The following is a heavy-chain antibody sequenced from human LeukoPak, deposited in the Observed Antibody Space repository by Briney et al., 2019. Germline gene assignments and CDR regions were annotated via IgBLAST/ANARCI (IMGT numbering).Heavy chain of an antibody. CDR1: GYSFTSYW. CDR2: IYPGDSDT. Sequence: GESLKISCKGSGYSFTSYWIGWVRQMPGKGLEWMGIIYPGDSDTRYSPSFQGQVTISADKSISTAYLQWRSLKASDTAMYYCARHRGIAAASDAFGLWGQGTMVTVSS. V-gene: IGHV5-51*01. D-gene: IGHD6-13*01. CDR3: ARHRGIAAASDAFGL. J-gene: IGHJ3*01.